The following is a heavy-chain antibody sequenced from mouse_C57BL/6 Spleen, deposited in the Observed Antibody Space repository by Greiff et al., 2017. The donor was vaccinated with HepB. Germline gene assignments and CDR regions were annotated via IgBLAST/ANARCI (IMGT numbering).Heavy chain of an antibody. V-gene: IGHV1-80*01. CDR2: IYPGDGDT. CDR3: ARDDYDGPFAY. CDR1: GYAFSSYW. J-gene: IGHJ3*01. D-gene: IGHD2-4*01. Sequence: VMLVESGAELVKPGASVKISCKASGYAFSSYWMNWVKQRPGKGLEWIGQIYPGDGDTDYNGKFKGKATLTADKSSSTAYMQLSSLTSEDSAVYFCARDDYDGPFAYWGQGTLVTVSA.